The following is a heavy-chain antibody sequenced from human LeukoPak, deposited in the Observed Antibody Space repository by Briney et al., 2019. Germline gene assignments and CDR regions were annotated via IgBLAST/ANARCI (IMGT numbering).Heavy chain of an antibody. CDR1: GGSFSGYY. Sequence: SETLSLTCAVDGGSFSGYYCSWIRHPPGKGREWIGEINHSGSTNYNPSLKSRVTVSVDTSKNQFSLKLSSVTAADTAVSYCARVVPARASRTPTANVAYWGQGTLVTVSS. V-gene: IGHV4-34*01. J-gene: IGHJ4*02. CDR3: ARVVPARASRTPTANVAY. CDR2: INHSGST. D-gene: IGHD4-17*01.